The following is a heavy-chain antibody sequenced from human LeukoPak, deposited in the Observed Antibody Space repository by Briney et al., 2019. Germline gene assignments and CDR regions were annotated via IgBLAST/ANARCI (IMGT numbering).Heavy chain of an antibody. V-gene: IGHV3-21*01. CDR2: ISSSSSYI. CDR1: GFTFSSYS. J-gene: IGHJ3*02. D-gene: IGHD2-21*02. Sequence: GGSLRLSCAASGFTFSSYSMSWVRQAPGKGLEWVSSISSSSSYIYYADSVKGRFTISRDNAKNSLYLQMNSLRAEDTAVYYCARDLYGCGGDCYPNDAFDIWGQGTMVTVSS. CDR3: ARDLYGCGGDCYPNDAFDI.